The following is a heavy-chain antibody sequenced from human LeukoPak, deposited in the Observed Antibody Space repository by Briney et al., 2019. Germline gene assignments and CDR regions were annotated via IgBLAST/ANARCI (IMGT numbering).Heavy chain of an antibody. Sequence: PSETLSLTCTVSGVSISGHYWSWIRQPPGNGLEWIGFIYYSGRTRYNPSLHSRVTISADTSKNHLSLKLTSVTAADTAVYYCARLLDYDSSGDSDTFDMWGQGIKVTVSS. D-gene: IGHD3-22*01. J-gene: IGHJ3*02. CDR3: ARLLDYDSSGDSDTFDM. V-gene: IGHV4-59*11. CDR1: GVSISGHY. CDR2: IYYSGRT.